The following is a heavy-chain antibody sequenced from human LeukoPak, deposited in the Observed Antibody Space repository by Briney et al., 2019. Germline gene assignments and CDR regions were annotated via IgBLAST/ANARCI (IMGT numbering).Heavy chain of an antibody. Sequence: GGSLRLSCAASGFTFSSYSMNWVRQAPGKGLEWVANIKQDGSEKYYVDSVKGRFTISRDNAKNSLYLQMNSLRAEDTAVYYCARDYGDYFPHYWGQGTLVTVSS. CDR1: GFTFSSYS. CDR2: IKQDGSEK. J-gene: IGHJ4*02. CDR3: ARDYGDYFPHY. D-gene: IGHD4-17*01. V-gene: IGHV3-7*01.